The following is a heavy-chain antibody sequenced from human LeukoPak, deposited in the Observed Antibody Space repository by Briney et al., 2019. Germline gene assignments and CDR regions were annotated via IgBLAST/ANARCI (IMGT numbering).Heavy chain of an antibody. CDR1: GFTFSSHS. V-gene: IGHV4-34*01. J-gene: IGHJ6*02. D-gene: IGHD2-2*01. CDR2: INHSGST. Sequence: PGGSLRLSCAASGFTFSSHSMNWVRQPPGKGLEWIGEINHSGSTNYNPSLKSRVTISVDTSKNQFSLKLSSVTAADTAVYYCAKVLQYQLLSFLGMDVWGQGTTVTVSS. CDR3: AKVLQYQLLSFLGMDV.